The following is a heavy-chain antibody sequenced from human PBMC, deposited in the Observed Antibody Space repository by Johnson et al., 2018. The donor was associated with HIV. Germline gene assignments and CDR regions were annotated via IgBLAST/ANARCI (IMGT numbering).Heavy chain of an antibody. V-gene: IGHV3-9*01. J-gene: IGHJ3*02. CDR3: AKDIVATLLYAFDI. Sequence: VQLVESGGGLVQPGRSLRLSCAASGFTFDDYAMHWVRQAPGKGLAWVSGISLHSGSIGYADPVKGRFTISRYNAKNSLYLQMNSLRAEDTALYYCAKDIVATLLYAFDIWGQGTMVTVSS. CDR1: GFTFDDYA. CDR2: ISLHSGSI. D-gene: IGHD5-12*01.